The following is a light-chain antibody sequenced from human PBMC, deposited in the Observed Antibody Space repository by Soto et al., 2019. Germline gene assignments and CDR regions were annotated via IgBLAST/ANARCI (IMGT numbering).Light chain of an antibody. Sequence: EIVMTQSPPTLSVSPGDGATLSCRASQSVNSNLAWYQQKPGQAPRLLIYGASNRATGIPDRFSGSGSGTDFTLTISRLEPEDFAVYFCQQYGNSPLTFGGGTKVDIK. CDR2: GAS. V-gene: IGKV3-20*01. CDR1: QSVNSN. CDR3: QQYGNSPLT. J-gene: IGKJ4*01.